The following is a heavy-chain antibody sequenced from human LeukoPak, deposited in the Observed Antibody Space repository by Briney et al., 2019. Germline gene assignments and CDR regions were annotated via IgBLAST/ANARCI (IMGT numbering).Heavy chain of an antibody. J-gene: IGHJ2*01. CDR3: ARRKSYYYGSGSYFDL. Sequence: GESLKISCKGSGYSFTSYWIGWVRQMPGRGLEWMGIIYPGDSDTRYSPSFQGQVTISAANSISTAFLQWSSLKASDTAMYYCARRKSYYYGSGSYFDLWGRGTLVTVSS. D-gene: IGHD3-10*01. V-gene: IGHV5-51*01. CDR2: IYPGDSDT. CDR1: GYSFTSYW.